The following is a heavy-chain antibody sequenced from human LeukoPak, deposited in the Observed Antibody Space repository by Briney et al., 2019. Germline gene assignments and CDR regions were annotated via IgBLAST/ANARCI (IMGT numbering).Heavy chain of an antibody. J-gene: IGHJ2*01. CDR1: GGSISSGGYY. CDR3: ARHPYSSGWDDWYFDL. D-gene: IGHD6-19*01. V-gene: IGHV4-31*03. CDR2: IYYSGST. Sequence: SETLSLTCTVSGGSISSGGYYWSWIRQHPGKGLEWIGYIYYSGSTYYNPSLKSRVTISVDTSKNQFSLKLSSVTAADTAVYHCARHPYSSGWDDWYFDLWGRGTLVTVSS.